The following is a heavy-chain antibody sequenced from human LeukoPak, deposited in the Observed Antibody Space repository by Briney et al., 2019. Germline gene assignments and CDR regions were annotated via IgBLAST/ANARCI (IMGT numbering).Heavy chain of an antibody. Sequence: ASVKVSCKASGYTFTSYYMHWVRQAPGQGLEWMGIINPSGGSTSYAQKFQGRVTMTRDTSTSTVYMELSSLGSEDTAVYYCAIIAAAGTKDYWGQGTLVTVSS. CDR1: GYTFTSYY. J-gene: IGHJ4*02. D-gene: IGHD6-13*01. CDR2: INPSGGST. CDR3: AIIAAAGTKDY. V-gene: IGHV1-46*03.